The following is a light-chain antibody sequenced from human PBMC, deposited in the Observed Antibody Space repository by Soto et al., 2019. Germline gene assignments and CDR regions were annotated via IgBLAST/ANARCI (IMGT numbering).Light chain of an antibody. J-gene: IGKJ1*01. CDR2: GAS. CDR1: QSVSSS. V-gene: IGKV3-20*01. CDR3: QHYGSSRT. Sequence: EILLTQSPGTLSLSPGERATLSCRTSQSVSSSLAWYQQKPGQAPRLLIYGASSRATGIPDRFSGSGSGPDFTLTISRLEPEDFAVYFCQHYGSSRTFGQGTKVDI.